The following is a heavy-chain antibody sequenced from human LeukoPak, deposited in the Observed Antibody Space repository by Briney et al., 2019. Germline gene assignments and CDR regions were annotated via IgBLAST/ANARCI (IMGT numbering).Heavy chain of an antibody. Sequence: GGSLRLSCAASGFTFSNYAMSWVRQAPGKGLKWVSTINNNGADTYYADSVKGRFTISRDNSYNTVSLQMNSLRDEDTGVYYCAKGFRTGVGPYVGYHYYMDVWGKGATVPVSS. CDR3: AKGFRTGVGPYVGYHYYMDV. V-gene: IGHV3-23*01. CDR2: INNNGADT. J-gene: IGHJ6*03. D-gene: IGHD1-26*01. CDR1: GFTFSNYA.